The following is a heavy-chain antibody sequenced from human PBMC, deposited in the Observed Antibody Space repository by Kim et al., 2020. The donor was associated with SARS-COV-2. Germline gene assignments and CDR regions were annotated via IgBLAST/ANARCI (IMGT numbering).Heavy chain of an antibody. CDR1: GGSISSYY. V-gene: IGHV4-59*01. CDR3: ARVAAAGREYYFDY. Sequence: SETLSLTCTVSGGSISSYYWSWIRQPPGKGLEWIGYIYYSGSTNYNPSLKSRVTISVDTSKNQFSLKLSSVTAADTAVYYCARVAAAGREYYFDYWGQGT. J-gene: IGHJ4*02. CDR2: IYYSGST. D-gene: IGHD6-13*01.